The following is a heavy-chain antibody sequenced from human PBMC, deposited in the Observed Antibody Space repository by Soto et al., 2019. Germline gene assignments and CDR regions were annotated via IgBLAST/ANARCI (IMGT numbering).Heavy chain of an antibody. D-gene: IGHD6-19*01. V-gene: IGHV3-64D*08. CDR1: GFTFSSYS. Sequence: GGSLRLSCAASGFTFSSYSMNWVRQAPGKGLEYFSAISSNGGSTYYADSVKGRFTISRDNSKNTLYLQMSSLRAEDTAVYYCVKDVRRGIAVAGTLDYWGQGTLVTVSS. J-gene: IGHJ4*02. CDR2: ISSNGGST. CDR3: VKDVRRGIAVAGTLDY.